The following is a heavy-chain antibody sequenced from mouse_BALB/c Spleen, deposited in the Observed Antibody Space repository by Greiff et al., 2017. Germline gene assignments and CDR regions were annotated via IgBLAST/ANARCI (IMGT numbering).Heavy chain of an antibody. V-gene: IGHV1S26*01. J-gene: IGHJ4*01. CDR3: ARGNYGSRQGY. D-gene: IGHD1-1*01. CDR1: GYTFTSYW. Sequence: QVQLQQSGAELVKPGASVKMSCKASGYTFTSYWMHWVKQRPGQGLEWIGYINPSTGYTEYNQKFKDKATLTADKSSSTAYMQLSSLTSEDSAVYYCARGNYGSRQGYWGQGTSVTVSS. CDR2: INPSTGYT.